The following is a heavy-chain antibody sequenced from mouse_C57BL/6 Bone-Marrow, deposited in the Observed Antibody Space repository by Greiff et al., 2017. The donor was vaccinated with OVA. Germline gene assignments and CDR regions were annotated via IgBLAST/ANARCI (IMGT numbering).Heavy chain of an antibody. CDR3: ARFPLRGSSWGYAMDY. CDR2: IYPGSGNT. J-gene: IGHJ4*01. CDR1: GYTFTDYY. V-gene: IGHV1-76*01. D-gene: IGHD1-1*01. Sequence: VKLVESGAELVRPGASVKLSCKASGYTFTDYYINWVKQRPGQGLEWIARIYPGSGNTYYNEKFKGKATLTAEKSSSTAYMQLSSLTSEDFAVYYCARFPLRGSSWGYAMDYWGQGTSVTVSS.